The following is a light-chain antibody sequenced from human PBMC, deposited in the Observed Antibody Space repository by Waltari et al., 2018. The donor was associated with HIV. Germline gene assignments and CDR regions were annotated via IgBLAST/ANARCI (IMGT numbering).Light chain of an antibody. V-gene: IGKV3-20*01. CDR3: QQYGIPPVT. J-gene: IGKJ4*01. Sequence: ENVLTQSQGTLSLSPGERVTLSCRATHSVSDNYLAWYQYKPGQAPRLLIYGASSRATGVTDRFSGSGSGTDFTLTINRLKPEDFAVYYCQQYGIPPVTFGGGTKVEVK. CDR2: GAS. CDR1: HSVSDNY.